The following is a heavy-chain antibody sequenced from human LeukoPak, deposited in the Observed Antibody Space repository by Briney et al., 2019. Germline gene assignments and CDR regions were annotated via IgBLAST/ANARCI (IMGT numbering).Heavy chain of an antibody. V-gene: IGHV1-69*01. J-gene: IGHJ3*02. CDR1: GGTFSSYA. CDR3: ARGLLGTNDAFDI. CDR2: IIPIFGTA. Sequence: SVNGSCNASGGTFSSYAISWARQAPGQGLDWMGWIIPIFGTANYAQKFQGRVTITADESTSTAYMELSSLISEDKAVYYCARGLLGTNDAFDIWGQGIMVTVSS. D-gene: IGHD1/OR15-1a*01.